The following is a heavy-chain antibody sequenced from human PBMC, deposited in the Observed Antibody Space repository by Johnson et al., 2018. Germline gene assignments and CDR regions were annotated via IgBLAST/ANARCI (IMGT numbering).Heavy chain of an antibody. J-gene: IGHJ3*02. Sequence: EVQLVESGGGLVQPGRSLRLSCAASVFTFDDYAMHWVRQAPGKGLEWVSGISWNSGSIGYADSVKGRFTIPRDNAKTSLYLKMNSLRAEDTALYYLAKDDVPLRYSGDAFDIWGQGTMVTV. D-gene: IGHD3-9*01. V-gene: IGHV3-9*01. CDR1: VFTFDDYA. CDR3: AKDDVPLRYSGDAFDI. CDR2: ISWNSGSI.